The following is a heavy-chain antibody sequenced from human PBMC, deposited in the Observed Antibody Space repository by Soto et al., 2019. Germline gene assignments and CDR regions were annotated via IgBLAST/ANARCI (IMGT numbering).Heavy chain of an antibody. Sequence: QVQLQESGPGLVKPSETLSLTCTVSGVSVNSGTYYWSWIRQPPGKGLEWNGYISYTGSTNYNHSLKSRVSISIATSKHRFSLRLSSVTAADTAVYYCARSLGQLSPFVSWGQGTLVTVSS. V-gene: IGHV4-61*01. CDR3: ARSLGQLSPFVS. CDR1: GVSVNSGTYY. D-gene: IGHD1-1*01. J-gene: IGHJ1*01. CDR2: ISYTGST.